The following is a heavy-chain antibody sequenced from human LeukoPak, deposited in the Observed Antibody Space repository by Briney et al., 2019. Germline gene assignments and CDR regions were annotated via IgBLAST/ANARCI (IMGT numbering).Heavy chain of an antibody. CDR1: GFTFSTYA. D-gene: IGHD2-15*01. Sequence: GGSLRLSCAASGFTFSTYAMSWVRQAPGKGLEWVSAISAGGGSAYYADSVKGRFTISRDNSKNTLYVQMNSLRAEDTAVYYCARQLGYCSDGSCYFDCWGQGTLVTVSS. CDR3: ARQLGYCSDGSCYFDC. CDR2: ISAGGGSA. J-gene: IGHJ4*02. V-gene: IGHV3-23*01.